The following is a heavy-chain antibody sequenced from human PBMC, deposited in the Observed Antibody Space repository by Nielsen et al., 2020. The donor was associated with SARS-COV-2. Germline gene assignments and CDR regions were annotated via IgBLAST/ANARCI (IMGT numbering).Heavy chain of an antibody. CDR2: IVVGSGNT. CDR1: GFTFTSSA. CDR3: AADPTYYYDSSGYPDAFDI. D-gene: IGHD3-22*01. Sequence: SVKVSCKASGFTFTSSAMQWVRQARGQRLEWIGWIVVGSGNTNYAQKFQERVTITRDMSTSTAYMELSSLRSEDTAVYYCAADPTYYYDSSGYPDAFDIWGQGTMVTVSS. V-gene: IGHV1-58*02. J-gene: IGHJ3*02.